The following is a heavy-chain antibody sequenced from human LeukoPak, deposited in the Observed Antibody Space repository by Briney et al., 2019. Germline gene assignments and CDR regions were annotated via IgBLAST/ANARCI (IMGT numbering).Heavy chain of an antibody. CDR3: AREGHNDIVVVPAAMITSPGHHYDAFDI. D-gene: IGHD2-2*01. V-gene: IGHV1-18*01. Sequence: ASVKVSCKASGYTFTSYGISWVRQAPGQGLEWMGWISAYNGNTNHAQKLQGRVTMTTDTSTSTAYMELRSLRSDDTAVYYCAREGHNDIVVVPAAMITSPGHHYDAFDIWGQGTMVTVSS. J-gene: IGHJ3*02. CDR2: ISAYNGNT. CDR1: GYTFTSYG.